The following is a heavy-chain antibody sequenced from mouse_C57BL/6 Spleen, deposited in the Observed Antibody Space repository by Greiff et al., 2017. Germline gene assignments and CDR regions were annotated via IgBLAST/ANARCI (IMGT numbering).Heavy chain of an antibody. CDR3: AKYSYGAMDY. D-gene: IGHD1-1*01. J-gene: IGHJ4*01. V-gene: IGHV7-3*01. CDR2: IRNKANGYTT. CDR1: GFTFTDYY. Sequence: EVKLMESGGGLVQPGGSLSLSCAASGFTFTDYYMSWVRQPPGKALEWLGFIRNKANGYTTEYSASVKGRFTISRDNSQSIRYLQMNALRAEDSATYYCAKYSYGAMDYWGQGTSVTVSS.